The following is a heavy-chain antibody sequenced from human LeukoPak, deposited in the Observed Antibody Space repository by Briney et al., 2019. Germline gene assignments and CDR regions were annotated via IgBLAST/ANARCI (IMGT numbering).Heavy chain of an antibody. CDR2: IIPIFGTA. D-gene: IGHD1-1*01. CDR3: ARGGVQLERFDY. J-gene: IGHJ4*02. CDR1: GGTFSSYA. V-gene: IGHV1-69*01. Sequence: SVKVSCKASGGTFSSYAISWVRQATGQGLEWMGGIIPIFGTANYAQKFQGRVTITADESTGTAYMDLSSLRSEDTAVYYCARGGVQLERFDYWGQGTLVTVSS.